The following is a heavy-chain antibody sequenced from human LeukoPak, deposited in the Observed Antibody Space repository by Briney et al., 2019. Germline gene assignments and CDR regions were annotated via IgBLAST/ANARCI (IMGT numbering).Heavy chain of an antibody. D-gene: IGHD1-1*01. CDR1: GFTFSSYG. CDR2: ISYDGSNK. Sequence: GGSLRLSCAASGFTFSSYGMHWVRQAPGKGLEWVAVISYDGSNKYYADSVKGRFTISRDNSKNTLYLQMNSLRAEDTAMYYCARKAGTLAFDIWGQGTMVTVSS. V-gene: IGHV3-30*03. CDR3: ARKAGTLAFDI. J-gene: IGHJ3*02.